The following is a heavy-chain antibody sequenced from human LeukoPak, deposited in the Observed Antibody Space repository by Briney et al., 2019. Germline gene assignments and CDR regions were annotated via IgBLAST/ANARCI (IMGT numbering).Heavy chain of an antibody. J-gene: IGHJ6*02. CDR2: ISYDGSNK. CDR1: GFTFSSYG. V-gene: IGHV3-30*18. Sequence: GGSLRLSCAASGFTFSSYGMHWVRQAPGKGLEWVAVISYDGSNKYYADSVKGRFTISRDNSKNTLYLQMNSLRAEDTAVYYCAKDGGSYGNYYYGMDVWGQGTTVTVSS. CDR3: AKDGGSYGNYYYGMDV. D-gene: IGHD1-26*01.